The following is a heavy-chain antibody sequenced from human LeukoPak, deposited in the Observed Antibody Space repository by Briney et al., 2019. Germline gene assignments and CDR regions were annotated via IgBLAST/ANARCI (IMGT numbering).Heavy chain of an antibody. V-gene: IGHV1-2*02. D-gene: IGHD2-2*02. CDR2: INLHSGVT. Sequence: ASVKVSCKASGYIFAASLLHWVRQAPGQPLEWMGWINLHSGVTKYAQKFQGRVTLTTDTSISTAYMELSRLRSDDTAVYYCARDPNIVVVPAAISFDYWGQGTLVTVSS. CDR3: ARDPNIVVVPAAISFDY. CDR1: GYIFAASL. J-gene: IGHJ4*02.